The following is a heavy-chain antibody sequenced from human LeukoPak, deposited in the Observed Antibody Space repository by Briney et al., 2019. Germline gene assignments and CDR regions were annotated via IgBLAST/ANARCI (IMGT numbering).Heavy chain of an antibody. CDR1: GGSFSGYY. D-gene: IGHD2-15*01. J-gene: IGHJ4*02. CDR2: IYYSGST. Sequence: WETLSLTCAVYGGSFSGYYWSWIRQPPGKGLEWIGYIYYSGSTNYNPSLKSRVTISVDTSKNQFSLKLSSVTAADTAVYYCARAKGYCSGGSCPLFDYWGQRTLVTVSS. V-gene: IGHV4-59*01. CDR3: ARAKGYCSGGSCPLFDY.